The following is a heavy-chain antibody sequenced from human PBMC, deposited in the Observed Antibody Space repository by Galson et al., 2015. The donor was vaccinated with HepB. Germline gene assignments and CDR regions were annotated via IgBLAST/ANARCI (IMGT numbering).Heavy chain of an antibody. Sequence: SLRLSCAASGFTFSSYAMSWVRQAPGKGLEWVSAISGSGGSTYYADSVKGRFTISRDNSKNTLYLQMNSLRAEDTAVYYCAKDVEANWGSHSYYYGMDVWGQGTTVTVSS. D-gene: IGHD7-27*01. CDR3: AKDVEANWGSHSYYYGMDV. V-gene: IGHV3-23*01. CDR2: ISGSGGST. J-gene: IGHJ6*02. CDR1: GFTFSSYA.